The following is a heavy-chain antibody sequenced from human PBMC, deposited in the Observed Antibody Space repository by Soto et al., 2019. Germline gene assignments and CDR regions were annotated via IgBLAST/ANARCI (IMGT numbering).Heavy chain of an antibody. D-gene: IGHD2-15*01. J-gene: IGHJ3*02. CDR1: GYTFTSYA. CDR3: ATKDIVVVVAVRHDAFDI. CDR2: INAGNGNT. Sequence: ASVKVSCKASGYTFTSYAMHWVRQAPGQRLEWMGWINAGNGNTKYSQKFQGRVTITRDTSTDTAYMELSSLRSEDTAVYYCATKDIVVVVAVRHDAFDIWGQGTMVTVSS. V-gene: IGHV1-3*01.